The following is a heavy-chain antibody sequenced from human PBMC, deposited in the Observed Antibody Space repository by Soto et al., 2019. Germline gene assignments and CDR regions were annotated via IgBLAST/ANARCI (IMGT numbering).Heavy chain of an antibody. J-gene: IGHJ4*02. CDR1: GGSFSGYY. CDR2: INHSGST. D-gene: IGHD4-17*01. CDR3: ARGGYGDEYYFDY. V-gene: IGHV4-34*01. Sequence: SETLSLTCAVYGGSFSGYYWSWIRQPPGKGLEWIGEINHSGSTNYNPSLKSRVTISVDTSKNQFSLKLSSVTAADTAVYYCARGGYGDEYYFDYWGQGTLVTVSS.